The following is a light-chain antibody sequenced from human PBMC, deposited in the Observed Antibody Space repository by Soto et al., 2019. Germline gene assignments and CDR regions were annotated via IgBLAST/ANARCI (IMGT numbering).Light chain of an antibody. CDR3: SSYTSTMTNV. CDR1: SSDVGGFNS. CDR2: DVV. V-gene: IGLV2-14*03. J-gene: IGLJ1*01. Sequence: QSVLTQPASVCGSPGQAITISCTGTSSDVGGFNSVSWYQLRPGTAPKLILYDVVDRPSGVSYRFSGSKSGNTASLTISGLQAADEADYFCSSYTSTMTNVFGSGTKVTVL.